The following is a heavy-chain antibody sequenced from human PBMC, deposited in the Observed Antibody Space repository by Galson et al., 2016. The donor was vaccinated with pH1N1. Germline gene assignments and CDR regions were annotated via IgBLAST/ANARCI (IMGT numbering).Heavy chain of an antibody. CDR2: ISYNGHDE. J-gene: IGHJ6*02. CDR3: AREDGSYGDTYYNGMDV. Sequence: SLRLSCAASGFNFDTFAMHWVRRTPGKGLEWVAFISYNGHDESYADSLKGRFTVSRDNSKNRLYLHMNSLRTEDTGLYYCAREDGSYGDTYYNGMDVWGQGTTVTVSS. CDR1: GFNFDTFA. D-gene: IGHD1-26*01. V-gene: IGHV3-30-3*01.